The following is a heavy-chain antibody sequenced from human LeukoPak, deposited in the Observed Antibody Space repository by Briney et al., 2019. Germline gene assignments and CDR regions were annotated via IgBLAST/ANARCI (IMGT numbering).Heavy chain of an antibody. CDR1: GFTFSSYS. CDR2: ISSSSSYI. Sequence: GGSLRLSCAASGFTFSSYSMNWVRQAPGKGLEWVSSISSSSSYIYYADSVKGRFTISRDNAKNSLYLQMNSLRAEDTAVYYCARDRFGGSYYLDYWGQGTLVTVSS. V-gene: IGHV3-21*01. D-gene: IGHD3-10*01. J-gene: IGHJ4*02. CDR3: ARDRFGGSYYLDY.